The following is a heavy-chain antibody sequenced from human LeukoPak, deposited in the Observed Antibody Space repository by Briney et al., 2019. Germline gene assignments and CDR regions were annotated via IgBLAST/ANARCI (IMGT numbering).Heavy chain of an antibody. V-gene: IGHV1-2*06. CDR2: INPNSGGT. D-gene: IGHD4-17*01. Sequence: GASVKVSCKASGYTFTGYYMHWVQQAPGQGLEWMGRINPNSGGTNYAQKFQGRVTMTRDTSISTAYMELSRLRSDDTAVYYCARSIPHKMTTVTTRDYWGQGTLVTVSS. CDR1: GYTFTGYY. CDR3: ARSIPHKMTTVTTRDY. J-gene: IGHJ4*02.